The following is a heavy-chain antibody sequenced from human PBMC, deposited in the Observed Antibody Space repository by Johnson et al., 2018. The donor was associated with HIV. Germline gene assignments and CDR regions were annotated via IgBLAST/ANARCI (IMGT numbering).Heavy chain of an antibody. CDR1: GFTFSTYV. CDR2: ISGSGGST. Sequence: VQLVESGGGLVQPGGSLRLSCAASGFTFSTYVMSWVRQAPGKGLEWVSGISGSGGSTYYADSVRGRFTISRDNSKNTLYLQMESLRAEDTAVYYCAEVGYCSSPSCYAGAFDIWGQGTMVTVSS. J-gene: IGHJ3*02. D-gene: IGHD2-2*03. CDR3: AEVGYCSSPSCYAGAFDI. V-gene: IGHV3-23*04.